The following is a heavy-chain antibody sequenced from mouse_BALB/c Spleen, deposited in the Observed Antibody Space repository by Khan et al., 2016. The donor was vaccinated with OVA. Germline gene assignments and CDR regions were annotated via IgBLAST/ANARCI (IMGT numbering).Heavy chain of an antibody. V-gene: IGHV9-3*02. Sequence: QIQLVQSGPELKKPGETVKISCKASGYTFTNYGINWVKQAPGKGLKWMGWINTNTGEPTYAEEFKGWFAFSLETSASTAYLQLNNLKNEDTATYFCARGKYYDSNSWFAYWGQGTLVTVAA. CDR2: INTNTGEP. CDR1: GYTFTNYG. J-gene: IGHJ3*01. D-gene: IGHD2-5*01. CDR3: ARGKYYDSNSWFAY.